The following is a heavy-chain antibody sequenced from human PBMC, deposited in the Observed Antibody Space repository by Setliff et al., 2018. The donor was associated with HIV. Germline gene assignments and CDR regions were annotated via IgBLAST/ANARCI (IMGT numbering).Heavy chain of an antibody. CDR1: GYIFTDYW. V-gene: IGHV5-51*01. J-gene: IGHJ6*03. Sequence: GESLKISCEASGYIFTDYWIGWVRQMPGKGLEWMGIIYPGDSDTRYSPSFQGQVTFSADKSISADYLQWDSLKASDSAIYYCARAPRSPLRWRDNLLSSSSFFMDVWGKGTTVTVSS. CDR2: IYPGDSDT. CDR3: ARAPRSPLRWRDNLLSSSSFFMDV. D-gene: IGHD2-21*01.